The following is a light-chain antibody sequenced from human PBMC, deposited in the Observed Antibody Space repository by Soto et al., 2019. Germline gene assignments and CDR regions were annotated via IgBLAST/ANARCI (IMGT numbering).Light chain of an antibody. CDR2: DAS. Sequence: DVQMTQSPSSLSAAVGDRVTITCQASHVISDYLNWYQHKPGEAPKLLIYDASKLEAGVPSRFSGRGSGTDFTFSISSLQPEDIATYYCQQYDNVPLTFGGGTKVDI. V-gene: IGKV1-33*01. CDR3: QQYDNVPLT. J-gene: IGKJ4*01. CDR1: HVISDY.